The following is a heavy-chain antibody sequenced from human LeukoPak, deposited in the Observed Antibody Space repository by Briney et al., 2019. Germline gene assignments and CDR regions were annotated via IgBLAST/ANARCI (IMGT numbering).Heavy chain of an antibody. V-gene: IGHV3-53*01. J-gene: IGHJ4*02. CDR3: ARDSEKFGDPSPGSEAGY. Sequence: GGSLRLSCAASGFIVSSNYMSWVRQAPGKGLEWVAVIYSGGSTYYADSVKGRFTISRDNSKNTLYLQMNSLRAEDTAVYYCARDSEKFGDPSPGSEAGYWGQGTLVTVSS. CDR2: IYSGGST. D-gene: IGHD3-10*01. CDR1: GFIVSSNY.